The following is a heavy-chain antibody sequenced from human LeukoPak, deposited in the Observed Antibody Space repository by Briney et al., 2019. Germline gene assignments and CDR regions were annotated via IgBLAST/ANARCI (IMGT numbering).Heavy chain of an antibody. V-gene: IGHV1-69*13. D-gene: IGHD3-9*01. J-gene: IGHJ3*02. CDR2: IIPIFGTA. CDR3: ARQQGEYFDWLVAFDI. Sequence: ASVKVSCKASGGTFSSYAISWVRQAPGQGLEWMGGIIPIFGTANYAQKFQGRVTITADESTSTAYMELSSLRSEDTAVYYCARQQGEYFDWLVAFDIWGQGTMVTVSS. CDR1: GGTFSSYA.